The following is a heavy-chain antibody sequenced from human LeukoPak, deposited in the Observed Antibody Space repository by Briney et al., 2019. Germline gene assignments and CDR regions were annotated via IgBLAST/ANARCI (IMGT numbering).Heavy chain of an antibody. D-gene: IGHD6-19*01. CDR3: ARGTSSGWGPRFDY. J-gene: IGHJ4*02. CDR2: IDSSGTT. CDR1: GGSFTTYY. Sequence: SETLSLTCTVSGGSFTTYYWSWIRQPAGKGLEWIGHIDSSGTTNYNPSLKSRVTMSTDTSKNQFSLKLSSVTAADTAVYYCARGTSSGWGPRFDYWGQGTLVTVSS. V-gene: IGHV4-4*07.